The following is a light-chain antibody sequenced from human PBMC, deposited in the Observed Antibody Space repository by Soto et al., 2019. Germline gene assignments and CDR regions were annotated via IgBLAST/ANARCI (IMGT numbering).Light chain of an antibody. V-gene: IGKV1-5*03. CDR3: QQYNSYFYT. CDR2: KAS. CDR1: QSIGYW. J-gene: IGKJ2*01. Sequence: DIQMTQSPSTLSASVGDRVTLICRASQSIGYWLVWYQQKPGKAPKVLIHKASSLASGVPSRFSGSGSGTQFTLTISSLQPDDFATYYCQQYNSYFYTFGQGTKLEI.